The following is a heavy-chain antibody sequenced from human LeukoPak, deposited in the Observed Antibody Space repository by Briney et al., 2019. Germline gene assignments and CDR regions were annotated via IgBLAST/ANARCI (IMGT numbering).Heavy chain of an antibody. CDR3: ARDRQSTCGGVIVTPYDAFDI. Sequence: ASVKVSCKASGGTFSSYAISWVRHAPGQGLEWMGGIIPIFGTANYAQKFQGRVTITADESTSTAYMELSSLRSEDTAVYYCARDRQSTCGGVIVTPYDAFDIWGQGTMVTVSS. J-gene: IGHJ3*02. D-gene: IGHD3-16*02. CDR1: GGTFSSYA. CDR2: IIPIFGTA. V-gene: IGHV1-69*01.